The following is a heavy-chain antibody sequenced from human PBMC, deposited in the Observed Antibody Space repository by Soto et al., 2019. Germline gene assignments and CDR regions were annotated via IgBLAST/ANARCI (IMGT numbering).Heavy chain of an antibody. Sequence: QVQLVQSGAAVKKPGSSVKVSCKASGGTFSSYAISWVRQAPGQGLEWMGGIIPIFGTANYAQKFQGRVTITADEPTSTAYMELSSLRAEDTAVYYCARASIAARRDYYYYGMDVWGQGTTVTVSS. CDR1: GGTFSSYA. J-gene: IGHJ6*02. CDR3: ARASIAARRDYYYYGMDV. CDR2: IIPIFGTA. D-gene: IGHD6-6*01. V-gene: IGHV1-69*01.